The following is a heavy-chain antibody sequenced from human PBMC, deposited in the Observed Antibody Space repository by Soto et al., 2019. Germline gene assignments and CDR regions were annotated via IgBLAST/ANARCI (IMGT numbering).Heavy chain of an antibody. CDR2: FDPEDGEK. Sequence: ASVKVSCKVSGYTLTELSMHWVRQAPGKGLEWMGGFDPEDGEKIYALKFQGRVTMTEDTSTDTAYMELSSLRSEDTAVYYCATGRLLRYFDWLSANWFDPWGQGTLVTVSS. CDR3: ATGRLLRYFDWLSANWFDP. J-gene: IGHJ5*02. CDR1: GYTLTELS. D-gene: IGHD3-9*01. V-gene: IGHV1-24*01.